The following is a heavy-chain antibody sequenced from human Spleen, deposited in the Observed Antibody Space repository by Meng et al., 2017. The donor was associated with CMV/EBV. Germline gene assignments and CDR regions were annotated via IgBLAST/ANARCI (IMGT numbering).Heavy chain of an antibody. CDR3: ARDFSKVLMDV. J-gene: IGHJ6*02. V-gene: IGHV3-74*01. D-gene: IGHD2/OR15-2a*01. CDR1: GFTFSDYW. Sequence: GGSLRLSCAASGFTFSDYWMHWVRQAPGKGLVWVSRINSDGSSTSYADSVQGRFTISRDNAKNSLYLQMNSLRAEDTAVYYCARDFSKVLMDVWGQGTTVTVSS. CDR2: INSDGSST.